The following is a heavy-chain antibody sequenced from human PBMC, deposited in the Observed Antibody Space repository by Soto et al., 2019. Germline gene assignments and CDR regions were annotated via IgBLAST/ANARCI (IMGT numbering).Heavy chain of an antibody. Sequence: QVQLQESGPGLVKPSQTLSLTCTASGGSIGSSAYYWSWIRQHPGEGLECMGYISHSGSTYYNPCLQSRVIISVDTSKNQFSLSLTSVTAADTAVYYCAREYTYGSNFFDCWGQGALVTVSS. CDR2: ISHSGST. CDR3: AREYTYGSNFFDC. V-gene: IGHV4-31*03. J-gene: IGHJ4*02. CDR1: GGSIGSSAYY. D-gene: IGHD5-18*01.